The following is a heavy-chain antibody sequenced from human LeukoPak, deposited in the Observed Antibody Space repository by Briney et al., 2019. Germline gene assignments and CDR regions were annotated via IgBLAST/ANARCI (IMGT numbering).Heavy chain of an antibody. D-gene: IGHD5-18*01. CDR2: ISSSGSTI. V-gene: IGHV3-48*03. CDR3: AKDGLADTAMVTRHYYYYYYMDV. J-gene: IGHJ6*03. Sequence: PGGSLRLSCAASGFTFSSYEMNWVRQAPGKGLEWVSYISSSGSTIYYADSVKGRFTISRDNSKNTLYLQMNSLRAEDTAVYYCAKDGLADTAMVTRHYYYYYYMDVWGKGTTVTVSS. CDR1: GFTFSSYE.